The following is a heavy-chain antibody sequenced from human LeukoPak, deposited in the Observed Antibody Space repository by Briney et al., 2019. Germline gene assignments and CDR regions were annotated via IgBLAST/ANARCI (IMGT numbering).Heavy chain of an antibody. V-gene: IGHV4-59*12. Sequence: PSETLSLTCTVSGGSISSYYWSWIRQPPGKGLEWIGYIYYSGSTNYNPSLKSRVTISVDTSKNQFSLKLSSVTAADTAVYYCARGASIAAAPARFDYWGQGTLVTVSS. J-gene: IGHJ4*02. D-gene: IGHD6-13*01. CDR2: IYYSGST. CDR1: GGSISSYY. CDR3: ARGASIAAAPARFDY.